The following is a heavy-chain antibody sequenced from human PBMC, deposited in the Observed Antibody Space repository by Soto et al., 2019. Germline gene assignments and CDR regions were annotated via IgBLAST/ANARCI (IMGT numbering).Heavy chain of an antibody. J-gene: IGHJ4*02. V-gene: IGHV4-30-4*01. CDR2: IYHSGST. Sequence: QVQLQESGPGLVKPSQTLSLTCTVPGASIRSDDFYWSWIRQPPGKGLEWIGNIYHSGSTDYNPSLXSXXTISKDTSKNQFSLKLGSVTAADTAGYYCARGSFCRGYFDSWGQGTLVTVSS. CDR3: ARGSFCRGYFDS. CDR1: GASIRSDDFY. D-gene: IGHD3-10*01.